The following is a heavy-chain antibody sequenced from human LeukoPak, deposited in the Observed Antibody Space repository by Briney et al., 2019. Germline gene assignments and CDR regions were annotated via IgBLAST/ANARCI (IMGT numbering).Heavy chain of an antibody. Sequence: SETLSLTCTVSGGSVSSGSYYWSWIRQPPGKGLEWIGYIYYSGSTNYNPSLKSRVTISVDTSKNQFSLKLSSVTAADTAVYYCARGGGRRSRKYYYDSSGHHNPSPLPTKTYYYGMDVWGQGTTVTVSS. CDR2: IYYSGST. CDR1: GGSVSSGSYY. CDR3: ARGGGRRSRKYYYDSSGHHNPSPLPTKTYYYGMDV. D-gene: IGHD3-22*01. J-gene: IGHJ6*02. V-gene: IGHV4-61*01.